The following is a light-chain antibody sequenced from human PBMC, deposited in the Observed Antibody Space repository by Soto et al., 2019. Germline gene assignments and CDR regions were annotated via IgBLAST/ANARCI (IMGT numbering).Light chain of an antibody. Sequence: SALTQPAPVSWSPGQAVTISCTGTRRYVGMYNLVSWYQQHPGKAPKLMIYEVSERPSGVSRRFSGSKSGNTASLTISGLQAEFVADSFCSYGCTITHVLFGGAPQLTVL. CDR1: RRYVGMYNL. J-gene: IGLJ2*01. CDR2: EVS. V-gene: IGLV2-23*02. CDR3: SYGCTITHVL.